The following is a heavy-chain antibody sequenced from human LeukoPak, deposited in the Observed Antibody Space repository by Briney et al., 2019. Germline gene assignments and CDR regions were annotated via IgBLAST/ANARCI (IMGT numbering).Heavy chain of an antibody. J-gene: IGHJ4*02. CDR2: ISGSGGST. D-gene: IGHD6-13*01. CDR3: AKDEQQQLALYYFDY. V-gene: IGHV3-23*01. CDR1: GFTFSSYA. Sequence: PSGGSLRLSCAASGFTFSSYAMSWVRQAPGKGLEWVSAISGSGGSTYYADSVKGRFTLSRDNSKNTLYLQMHSLRAEDTAVYYCAKDEQQQLALYYFDYWGQGTLVTVSS.